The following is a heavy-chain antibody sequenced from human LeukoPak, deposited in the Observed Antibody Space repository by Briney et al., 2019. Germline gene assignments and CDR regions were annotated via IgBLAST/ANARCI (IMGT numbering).Heavy chain of an antibody. CDR2: ISYDGSNK. Sequence: GGSLRLSCAASGFTFSSYAMPWVRQAPGKGLEWVAVISYDGSNKYYADSVKGRFTISRDNSKNTLYLQMNSLRAEDTAVYYCARDHPPHSKQWELLGAGDFGYWGQGTLVTVSS. J-gene: IGHJ4*02. V-gene: IGHV3-30-3*01. CDR3: ARDHPPHSKQWELLGAGDFGY. CDR1: GFTFSSYA. D-gene: IGHD1-26*01.